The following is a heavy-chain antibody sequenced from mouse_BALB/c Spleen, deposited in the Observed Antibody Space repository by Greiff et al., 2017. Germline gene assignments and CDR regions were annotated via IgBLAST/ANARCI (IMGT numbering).Heavy chain of an antibody. D-gene: IGHD2-2*01. CDR3: ASTMVTTTGYYAMDY. CDR2: IDTSDSYT. CDR1: GYTFTDYW. Sequence: VQLQQSGAELVMPGASVKMSCKASGYTFTDYWLHWVKQRPGQGLEWIGAIDTSDSYTSYNQKFKGKATLTVDESSSTAYMQLSSLTSEDSAVYYCASTMVTTTGYYAMDYWGQGTSVTVSS. J-gene: IGHJ4*01. V-gene: IGHV1-69*01.